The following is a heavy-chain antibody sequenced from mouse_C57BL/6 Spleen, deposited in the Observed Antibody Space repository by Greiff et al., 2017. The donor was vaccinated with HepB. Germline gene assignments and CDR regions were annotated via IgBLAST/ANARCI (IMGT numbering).Heavy chain of an antibody. CDR2: ISDGGSYT. Sequence: EVKLVESGGGLVKPGGSLKLSCAASGFTFSSYAMSWVRQTPEKRLEWVATISDGGSYTYYPDNVKGRFTISRDNAKNNLYLQMSHLKSEDTAMYYCARVYDGYYVRYFDVWGTGTTVTVSS. D-gene: IGHD2-3*01. CDR1: GFTFSSYA. V-gene: IGHV5-4*03. CDR3: ARVYDGYYVRYFDV. J-gene: IGHJ1*03.